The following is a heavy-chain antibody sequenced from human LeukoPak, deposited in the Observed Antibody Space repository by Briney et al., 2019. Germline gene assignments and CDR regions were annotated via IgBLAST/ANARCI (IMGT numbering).Heavy chain of an antibody. CDR1: GGTFSIYA. J-gene: IGHJ4*02. CDR2: IIPIFGTA. V-gene: IGHV1-69*13. Sequence: ASVKVSFKASGGTFSIYAISWVRQAPGQGLEWMGGIIPIFGTANYAQKFQGRVTITADESTSTAYMELSSLRSEDTAVYYCARDVGRYFDYWGQGTLVTVSS. CDR3: ARDVGRYFDY.